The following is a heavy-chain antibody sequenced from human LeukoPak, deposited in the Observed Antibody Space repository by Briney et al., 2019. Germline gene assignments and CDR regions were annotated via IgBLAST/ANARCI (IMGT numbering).Heavy chain of an antibody. CDR2: ISGSGGST. D-gene: IGHD6-19*01. Sequence: PGRSLRPSCAAAGFTLSSYAMSWVRHAPGSWLEWVSTISGSGGSTYYADSVKGRFTISRDNSKNTLYLQMNSLRAEDTAVYYCAKDRLIAVAPNWFDPWGQGTLVTVSS. J-gene: IGHJ5*02. CDR3: AKDRLIAVAPNWFDP. V-gene: IGHV3-23*01. CDR1: GFTLSSYA.